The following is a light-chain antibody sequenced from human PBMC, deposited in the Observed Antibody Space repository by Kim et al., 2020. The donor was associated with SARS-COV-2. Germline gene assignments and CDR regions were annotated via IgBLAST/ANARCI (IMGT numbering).Light chain of an antibody. CDR2: WTS. J-gene: IGKJ2*01. Sequence: RTTSNCKASQSVLYSSNNQNYLAWYQQKTEHPPKLLIYWTSTREYGVPDRFSGSRSGTDFTLTINCLQAEVVAVYYCQQYYSTPYTFCRETKLEI. V-gene: IGKV4-1*01. CDR1: QSVLYSSNNQNY. CDR3: QQYYSTPYT.